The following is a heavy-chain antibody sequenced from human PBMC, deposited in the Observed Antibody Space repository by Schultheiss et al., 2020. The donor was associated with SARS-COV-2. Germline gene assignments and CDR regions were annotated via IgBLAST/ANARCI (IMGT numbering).Heavy chain of an antibody. D-gene: IGHD3-10*01. J-gene: IGHJ4*02. V-gene: IGHV1-18*01. CDR1: GYTFTSYG. CDR2: ISAYNGNT. Sequence: ASVKVSCKASGYTFTSYGISWVRQAPGQGLEWMGWISAYNGNTNYAQKLQGRVTITRDTSASTAYMELRSLRSDDTAVYYCAKVVVTMVRGVIDYWGQGTLVTVSS. CDR3: AKVVVTMVRGVIDY.